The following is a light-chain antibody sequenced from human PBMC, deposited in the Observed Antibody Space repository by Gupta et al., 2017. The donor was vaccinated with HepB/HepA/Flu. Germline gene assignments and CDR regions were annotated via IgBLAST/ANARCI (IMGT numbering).Light chain of an antibody. Sequence: DIQVTQSPFSLSASVGDRVTITCRASQNINSKLNWYQKQPGKAPKLLIYGSSSLQNGVPSRFSGGGFGTEFTLTISSLQPEDFATYYCQQSYRTPPFTFGQGTRLDIK. J-gene: IGKJ5*01. CDR3: QQSYRTPPFT. CDR2: GSS. V-gene: IGKV1-39*01. CDR1: QNINSK.